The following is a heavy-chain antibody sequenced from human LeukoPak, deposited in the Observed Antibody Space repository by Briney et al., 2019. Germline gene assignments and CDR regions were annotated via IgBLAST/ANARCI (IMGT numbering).Heavy chain of an antibody. CDR1: GGSISGYS. CDR2: IYYSGRT. D-gene: IGHD3-3*02. J-gene: IGHJ3*02. CDR3: ARDISGGSHVFDI. V-gene: IGHV4-59*08. Sequence: SETLSLTCTVSGGSISGYSWNWIRQPPGTGMEWIGSIYYSGRTNYNPSLESRVTISVDTSKNQLSLQLNSVTAAGTAVYYCARDISGGSHVFDIWGQGTMVTVSS.